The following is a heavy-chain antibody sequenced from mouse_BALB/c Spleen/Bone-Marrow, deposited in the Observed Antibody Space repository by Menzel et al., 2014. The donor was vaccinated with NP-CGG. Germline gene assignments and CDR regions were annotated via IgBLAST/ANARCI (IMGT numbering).Heavy chain of an antibody. D-gene: IGHD2-3*01. V-gene: IGHV5-6-3*01. CDR3: ARDGYYVFYAMDY. CDR1: GFTFSSYG. J-gene: IGHJ4*01. CDR2: INSNGGST. Sequence: EVKLVESGGGLVQPGGSQKLSCAASGFTFSSYGMSWVRQTPDKRLELVATINSNGGSTYYPDSVKGRFTISRDNAKNTLYLQMSSLKSEDTAMYYCARDGYYVFYAMDYWGQGTSVTVSS.